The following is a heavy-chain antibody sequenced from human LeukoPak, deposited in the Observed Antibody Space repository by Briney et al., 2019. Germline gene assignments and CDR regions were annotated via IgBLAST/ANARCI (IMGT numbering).Heavy chain of an antibody. CDR3: ARHGRFYDAFDI. D-gene: IGHD3-3*01. CDR2: INPNSGGT. CDR1: GYSFTEYG. Sequence: ASVKVSCKASGYSFTEYGISWLRQAPGQGLEWMGWINPNSGGTNYAQKFQGRVTMTRDTSISTAYMDLSRLRSDDTAVYYCARHGRFYDAFDIWGQGTMVTVSS. J-gene: IGHJ3*02. V-gene: IGHV1-2*02.